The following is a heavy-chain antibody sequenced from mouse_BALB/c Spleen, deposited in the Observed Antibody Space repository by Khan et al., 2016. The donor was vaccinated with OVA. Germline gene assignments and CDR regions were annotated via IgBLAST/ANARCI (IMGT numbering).Heavy chain of an antibody. J-gene: IGHJ2*01. CDR3: ARTARIKY. CDR2: ISYSGST. Sequence: SGPGLVKPSQSLSLTCTVTGYPTTSGYGWNWIRQFPGNKLEWMGYISYSGSTNYNPSLKSRISITRDTSKNKFFLQLNSVTTEDTATYYCARTARIKYWGQGTTLTVSS. CDR1: GYPTTSGYG. D-gene: IGHD1-2*01. V-gene: IGHV3-2*02.